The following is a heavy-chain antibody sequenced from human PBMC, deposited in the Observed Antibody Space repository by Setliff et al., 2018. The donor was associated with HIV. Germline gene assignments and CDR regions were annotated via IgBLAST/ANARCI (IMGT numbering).Heavy chain of an antibody. CDR1: GYTFTDYF. CDR2: ISPDNGNR. V-gene: IGHV1-2*02. CDR3: ARDQVYWQQLLFDC. Sequence: GASVKVSCKSSGYTFTDYFMHWVRQAPGQGLEWMGWISPDNGNRRILRRFQGRVTMTRDTSISTAYMQLSGLRSDDTAVYYCARDQVYWQQLLFDCWGQGTRFTVSS. D-gene: IGHD6-13*01. J-gene: IGHJ4*02.